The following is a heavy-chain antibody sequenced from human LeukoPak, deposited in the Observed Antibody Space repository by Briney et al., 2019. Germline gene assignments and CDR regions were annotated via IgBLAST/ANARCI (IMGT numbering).Heavy chain of an antibody. CDR1: GFTFSNYA. D-gene: IGHD3-9*01. CDR3: AKWGDFDILTGYYVSDF. J-gene: IGHJ4*02. CDR2: VTGRAGST. Sequence: GGSLTLSCVASGFTFSNYAMSWVRQAPGKRLEWVSAVTGRAGSTYYADSVKGRFTISRDNSRNTLFLQMNSLRAEDTAIYYCAKWGDFDILTGYYVSDFWGQGTLVTVSS. V-gene: IGHV3-23*01.